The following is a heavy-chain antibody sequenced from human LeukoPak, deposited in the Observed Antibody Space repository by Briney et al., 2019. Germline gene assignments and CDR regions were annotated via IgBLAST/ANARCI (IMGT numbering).Heavy chain of an antibody. CDR2: ISGGGDTT. J-gene: IGHJ4*02. V-gene: IGHV3-23*01. D-gene: IGHD3-22*01. Sequence: GGSLRLSCAASGFTVSSNYMSWVRQAPGRGLERDSGISGGGDTTYYAESVKGRFTISRDNSKNTLLLQMNSLSAEDTAVYYCAKTNGYYDYWGQGTLVAVSS. CDR1: GFTVSSNY. CDR3: AKTNGYYDY.